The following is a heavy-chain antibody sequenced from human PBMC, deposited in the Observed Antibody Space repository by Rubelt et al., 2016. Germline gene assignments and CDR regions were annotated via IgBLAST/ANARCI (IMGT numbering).Heavy chain of an antibody. V-gene: IGHV3-74*02. CDR1: GFTFRIYW. D-gene: IGHD3-22*01. J-gene: IGHJ4*02. Sequence: VQLVESGGGVVQPGRSLRLSCAVSGFTFRIYWMHWVRQAPGEGLVWVSRINSDGSITNYADSVKGRFTISRDNAKNTLYLQMTSMRAEDTALYYCAAHSYDSSGYFFDYWGQGTLVTVSS. CDR2: INSDGSIT. CDR3: AAHSYDSSGYFFDY.